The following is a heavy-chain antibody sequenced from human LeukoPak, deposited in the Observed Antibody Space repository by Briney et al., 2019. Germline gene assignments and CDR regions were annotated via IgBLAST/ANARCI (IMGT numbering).Heavy chain of an antibody. CDR3: ARFSDSSSFDY. D-gene: IGHD6-13*01. V-gene: IGHV3-30-3*01. CDR2: ISHDGSNK. J-gene: IGHJ4*02. CDR1: GFTFSSYA. Sequence: GGSLRLSCAASGFTFSSYAMHWVRQAPGKGLEWVAVISHDGSNKYYADSVKGRFTISRDNSKNTLYLQMNSLRAEDTAVYYCARFSDSSSFDYWGQGTLVTVSS.